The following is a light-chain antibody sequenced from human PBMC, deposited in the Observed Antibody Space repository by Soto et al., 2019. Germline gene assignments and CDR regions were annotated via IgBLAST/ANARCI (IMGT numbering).Light chain of an antibody. CDR2: AAS. J-gene: IGKJ5*01. CDR3: QQSYSTPHVI. V-gene: IGKV1-39*01. Sequence: DIQMTQSPSSLSASVGDRVTITCRASQSISSYLNWYQQKPGKAPKLLIYAASSLQSGVPSRFSGSGSGKDFTLTISSLQPEDFANYYCQQSYSTPHVIFGKGTRLEI. CDR1: QSISSY.